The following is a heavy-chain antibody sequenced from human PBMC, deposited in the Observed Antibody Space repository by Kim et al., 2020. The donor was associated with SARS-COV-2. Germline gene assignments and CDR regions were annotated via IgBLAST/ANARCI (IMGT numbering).Heavy chain of an antibody. J-gene: IGHJ4*03. CDR2: SNRGDAT. V-gene: IGHV4-59*12. Sequence: SETLSLTCTVYGDSISTYYWSWIRQRPPQGLERDGVSNRGDATNSYYSLESRLTISIDTSTNHIPLTLRFVTAAATAAYYCDWSLNDCSGASSFHYW. D-gene: IGHD2-15*01. CDR3: DWSLNDCSGASSFHY. CDR1: GDSISTYY.